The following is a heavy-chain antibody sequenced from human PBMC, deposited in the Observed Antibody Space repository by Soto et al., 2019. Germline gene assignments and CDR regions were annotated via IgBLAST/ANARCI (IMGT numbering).Heavy chain of an antibody. CDR2: IKQDGSEK. CDR3: ARDLRIAARLPTQFDY. D-gene: IGHD6-6*01. Sequence: GGSLRLSCAASGFTFSSYWMSWVRQAPGKGLEWVANIKQDGSEKYYVDSVKGRFTISRDNAKNSLYLQMNSLRAEDTAVYYCARDLRIAARLPTQFDYWGQGTLVTVSS. V-gene: IGHV3-7*03. J-gene: IGHJ4*02. CDR1: GFTFSSYW.